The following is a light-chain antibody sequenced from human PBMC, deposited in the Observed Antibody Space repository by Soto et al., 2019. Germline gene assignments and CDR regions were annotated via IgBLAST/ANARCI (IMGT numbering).Light chain of an antibody. CDR1: QTLSSNS. J-gene: IGKJ4*01. CDR2: GAS. Sequence: EIVLTQSPGTLSLSPGERATLSCRASQTLSSNSLAWYQQRPGQTPRVLVYGASNRATGIPDKFSGSGSGTDFTLTINRLEPGDFAVYYFQQYESSPITFGGGTKVDI. V-gene: IGKV3-20*01. CDR3: QQYESSPIT.